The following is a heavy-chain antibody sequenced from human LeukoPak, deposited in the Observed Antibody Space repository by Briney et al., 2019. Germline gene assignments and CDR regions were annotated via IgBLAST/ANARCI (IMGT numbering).Heavy chain of an antibody. CDR2: FYVGGAT. CDR1: GFSVTNNY. Sequence: GGSLRLSCAVSGFSVTNNYMSWVRQAPGKGLEWVSVFYVGGATYYADSVKGRFTISRDNSENTLYLQMKSLRAEDTAVYYCARGDGYNFLDYWGQGTLVTVSS. D-gene: IGHD5-24*01. V-gene: IGHV3-53*01. J-gene: IGHJ4*02. CDR3: ARGDGYNFLDY.